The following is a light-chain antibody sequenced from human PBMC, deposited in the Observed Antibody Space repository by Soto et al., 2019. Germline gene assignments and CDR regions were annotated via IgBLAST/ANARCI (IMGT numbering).Light chain of an antibody. Sequence: DIQMTQSPSSLSASVGNRVTITCRASQGISTYLAWFQQKPGKVPKLLIYAASTLQSGVPSRFSGSGSGTDFTLTISSLQPEDVATYYCQKYNSAPWMFGQGTKLEIK. CDR1: QGISTY. J-gene: IGKJ1*01. CDR3: QKYNSAPWM. CDR2: AAS. V-gene: IGKV1-27*01.